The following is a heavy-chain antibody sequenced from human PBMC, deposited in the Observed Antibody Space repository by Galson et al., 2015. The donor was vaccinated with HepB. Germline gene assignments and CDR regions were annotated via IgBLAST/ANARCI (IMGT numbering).Heavy chain of an antibody. D-gene: IGHD6-6*01. CDR3: ARDRLAVRPGWFDP. CDR1: GFTFSSFG. Sequence: SLRLSCAASGFTFSSFGMHWVRQAPGKGLEWVATIWYDGTRRNYADSVKGRFTISRDNSKNTLYMQMNSLRADDMAVYYCARDRLAVRPGWFDPWGQGTLVTVSS. V-gene: IGHV3-33*01. J-gene: IGHJ5*02. CDR2: IWYDGTRR.